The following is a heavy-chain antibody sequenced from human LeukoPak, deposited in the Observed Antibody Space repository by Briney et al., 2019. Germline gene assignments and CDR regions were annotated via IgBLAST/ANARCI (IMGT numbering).Heavy chain of an antibody. CDR3: AREYRSSWYETYYYYYMDV. V-gene: IGHV3-30*02. Sequence: GGSLRLSCAASGFTFNSYGMHWVRQAPGKGLEWVAFIRYDGSNKYYADSVKGRFTISRDNAKNSLYLQMNSLRAEDTAVYYCAREYRSSWYETYYYYYMDVWGKGTTVTVSS. J-gene: IGHJ6*03. CDR2: IRYDGSNK. D-gene: IGHD6-13*01. CDR1: GFTFNSYG.